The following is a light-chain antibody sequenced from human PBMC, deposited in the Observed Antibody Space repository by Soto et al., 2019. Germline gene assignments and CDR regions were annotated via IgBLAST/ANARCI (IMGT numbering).Light chain of an antibody. CDR2: DVS. V-gene: IGLV2-11*01. CDR3: CSYAGGYSYV. CDR1: SGDVGNSHY. Sequence: QSALTQPRSVSGSPGQSVTISCTGYSGDVGNSHYISWYQQYPGKAPKVIIYDVSKRPSGVPDRFSGSRSGNTASLTIAGLRAEDEADYYCCSYAGGYSYVFGTGTKLTVL. J-gene: IGLJ1*01.